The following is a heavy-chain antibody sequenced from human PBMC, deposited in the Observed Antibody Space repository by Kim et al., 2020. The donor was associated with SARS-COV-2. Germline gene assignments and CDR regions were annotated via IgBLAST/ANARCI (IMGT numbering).Heavy chain of an antibody. CDR3: AKGARLRVGPGGY. Sequence: YAASVKGRFTISRNNSKNTHYLQMNSLRAEDTAVYYCAKGARLRVGPGGYWGQGTLVTVSS. J-gene: IGHJ4*02. V-gene: IGHV3-23*01. D-gene: IGHD4-17*01.